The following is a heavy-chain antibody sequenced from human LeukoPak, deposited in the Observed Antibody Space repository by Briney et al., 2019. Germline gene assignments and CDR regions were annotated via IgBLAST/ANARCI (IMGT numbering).Heavy chain of an antibody. J-gene: IGHJ4*02. D-gene: IGHD1-26*01. CDR1: GGSISSSNW. V-gene: IGHV4-4*02. Sequence: SGTLSLTCAVSGGSISSSNWWSWVRQPPGKGLEWIGSIYYSGSTSYNPSLKSRVTISVDTSKNQFSLKLTSVTAADTAVYYCARPLTRGGTYYVWGQGTLVTVSS. CDR3: ARPLTRGGTYYV. CDR2: IYYSGST.